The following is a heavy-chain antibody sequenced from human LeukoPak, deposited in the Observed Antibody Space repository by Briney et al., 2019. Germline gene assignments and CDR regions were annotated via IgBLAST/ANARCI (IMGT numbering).Heavy chain of an antibody. D-gene: IGHD3-22*01. CDR2: IYPGDSDT. V-gene: IGHV5-51*01. CDR1: GYAFTTNW. CDR3: ARSYYDSSGYYYVPYYFDY. J-gene: IGHJ4*02. Sequence: GESLKISCKGSGYAFTTNWIAWVRQMPGKGLEWMGIIYPGDSDTRYSPSFQGQVTISADKSISTAYLQWSSLKASDTAMYYCARSYYDSSGYYYVPYYFDYWGQGALVTVSS.